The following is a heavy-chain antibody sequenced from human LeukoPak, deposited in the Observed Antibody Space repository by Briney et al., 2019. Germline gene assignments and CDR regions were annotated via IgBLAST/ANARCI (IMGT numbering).Heavy chain of an antibody. J-gene: IGHJ4*02. V-gene: IGHV4-39*02. CDR3: AREEANYGIDY. Sequence: PSETLSLTCTVSGGSIRSSTSYWGWIRQPPGKGLEWIGSIYYSGSTYYSPSLTSRVTMSVDTSKNQFSLKVRSVTAADTAVYYCAREEANYGIDYWGQGALVTVSS. CDR1: GGSIRSSTSY. D-gene: IGHD4-17*01. CDR2: IYYSGST.